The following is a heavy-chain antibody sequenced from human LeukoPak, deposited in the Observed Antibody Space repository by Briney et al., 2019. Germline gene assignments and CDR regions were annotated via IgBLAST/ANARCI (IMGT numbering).Heavy chain of an antibody. V-gene: IGHV3-49*04. CDR3: AASSGLDY. J-gene: IGHJ4*02. CDR2: IRGKAYGETT. CDR1: GLSFGDYA. Sequence: GGSLRLSCSVSGLSFGDYALSWVRQAPGKGLEWIGYIRGKAYGETTEYAASVKGRFTISRDDSKSIAYLQMNPLTTEHTGVYYCAASSGLDYWGQGTLVTVSS. D-gene: IGHD6-25*01.